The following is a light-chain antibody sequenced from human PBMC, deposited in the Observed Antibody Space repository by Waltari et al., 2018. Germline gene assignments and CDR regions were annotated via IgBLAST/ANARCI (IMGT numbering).Light chain of an antibody. CDR3: NSRDSSGNHVV. V-gene: IGLV3-19*01. Sequence: SSELTQDPAVSAALGQTVRITPQGDSLRSNYASWYQQKPGQAPVLVIYGKNNRPSGSPDRFSGSSSGNTASLTITGARAEDEADYYCNSRDSSGNHVVFGGGTKLTVL. CDR1: SLRSNY. J-gene: IGLJ2*01. CDR2: GKN.